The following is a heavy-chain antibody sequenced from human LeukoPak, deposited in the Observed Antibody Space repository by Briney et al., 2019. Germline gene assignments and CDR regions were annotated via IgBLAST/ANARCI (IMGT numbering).Heavy chain of an antibody. CDR1: GGTYRCYY. CDR3: AREGDLDCSSTSCYQY. Sequence: SGTLSLTFVVYGGTYRCYYWSWIRQPPAKGLEWIGEINHSGSTNYNPSLKSRVTISVDTSKNQFSLKLSSVTAADTAVYYCAREGDLDCSSTSCYQYWGQGTLVTVSS. V-gene: IGHV4-34*01. D-gene: IGHD2-2*01. CDR2: INHSGST. J-gene: IGHJ4*02.